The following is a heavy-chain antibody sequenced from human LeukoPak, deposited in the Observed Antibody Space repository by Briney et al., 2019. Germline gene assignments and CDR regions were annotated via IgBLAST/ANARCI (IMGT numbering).Heavy chain of an antibody. CDR1: GYTFTSYD. V-gene: IGHV1-8*03. J-gene: IGHJ5*02. D-gene: IGHD3-10*01. CDR2: MNPNSGNT. Sequence: EASVKVSCKASGYTFTSYDINWVRQATGQGLEWMGWMNPNSGNTGYAQKFQGRVTITRNTSISTAYMELSSLRSEDTAVYYCARGLVMGRAGPLGRGWFDPWGQGTLVTVSS. CDR3: ARGLVMGRAGPLGRGWFDP.